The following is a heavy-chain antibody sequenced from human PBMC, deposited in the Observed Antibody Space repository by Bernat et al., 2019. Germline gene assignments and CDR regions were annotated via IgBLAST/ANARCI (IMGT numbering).Heavy chain of an antibody. Sequence: EVQLVESGGGLVQPGGSLRLSCAASGFTVNTNYMSWVRQAPGRGLEWVSVIYSGGSTYYSDSVKGRFNISRDISKNTLYLQMNSLRAEDTAVYYCGRERRLDIWGQGTMVTVSS. CDR1: GFTVNTNY. J-gene: IGHJ3*02. CDR2: IYSGGST. CDR3: GRERRLDI. V-gene: IGHV3-66*02.